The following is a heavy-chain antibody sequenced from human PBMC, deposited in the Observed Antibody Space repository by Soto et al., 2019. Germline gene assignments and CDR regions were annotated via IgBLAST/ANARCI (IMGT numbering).Heavy chain of an antibody. Sequence: SETLSLTCSVSGDAISNFYWSWIRQTPGRGLEWIGCVHESGSTDYNPSLKGRVTISLHTSKSQFSLSLRSANAADTATYYWARGTRALITSFFAYWGQGIPVTVSS. J-gene: IGHJ4*02. CDR2: VHESGST. CDR3: ARGTRALITSFFAY. D-gene: IGHD1-20*01. CDR1: GDAISNFY. V-gene: IGHV4-59*03.